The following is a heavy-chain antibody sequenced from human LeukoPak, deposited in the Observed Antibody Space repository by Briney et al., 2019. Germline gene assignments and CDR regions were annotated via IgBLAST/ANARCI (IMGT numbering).Heavy chain of an antibody. J-gene: IGHJ4*02. CDR3: AIQSFLDYYDSSGFPDY. CDR1: GFTFSSYG. V-gene: IGHV3-33*01. Sequence: GGSLRLSCAASGFTFSSYGMHWVRQAPGKGLEWVAVIWYDGSNKYYADSVKGRFTISRDNSKNTLYLQMNSLRAEDTAVYYCAIQSFLDYYDSSGFPDYWGQGTLVTVSS. CDR2: IWYDGSNK. D-gene: IGHD3-22*01.